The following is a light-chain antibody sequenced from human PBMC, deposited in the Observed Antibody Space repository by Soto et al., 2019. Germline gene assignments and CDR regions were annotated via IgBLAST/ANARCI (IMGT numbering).Light chain of an antibody. V-gene: IGKV3-11*01. CDR3: QQRSNWLLT. J-gene: IGKJ4*01. CDR2: DAS. CDR1: QSVSSY. Sequence: LSPGERATLSCRASQSVSSYLAWYQQKPSQTPRLLIYDASNRATGIPARFSGSGSGTDFTFTFSSLEPEDFAVYYCQQRSNWLLTFGGGTKVDIK.